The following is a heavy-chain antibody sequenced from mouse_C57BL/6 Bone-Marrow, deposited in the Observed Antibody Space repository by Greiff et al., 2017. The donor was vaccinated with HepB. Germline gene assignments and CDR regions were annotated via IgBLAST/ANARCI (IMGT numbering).Heavy chain of an antibody. V-gene: IGHV14-4*01. J-gene: IGHJ2*01. Sequence: VQLQQSGAGLVRPGASVKLSCTASGFNIKDDYMHWVKQRPEQGLEWIGWIDPENGDTEYASKFQGKATITADTSSNTAYLQLSSLTSEDTAVYYCTTYYPYYFDYWGQGTTLTVSS. D-gene: IGHD1-1*01. CDR1: GFNIKDDY. CDR2: IDPENGDT. CDR3: TTYYPYYFDY.